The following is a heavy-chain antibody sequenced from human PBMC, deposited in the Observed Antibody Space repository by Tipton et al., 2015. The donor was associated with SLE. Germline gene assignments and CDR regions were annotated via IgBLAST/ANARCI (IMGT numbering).Heavy chain of an antibody. V-gene: IGHV4-34*01. CDR1: GGSFSGYH. D-gene: IGHD1-26*01. J-gene: IGHJ5*02. Sequence: SLTCAVYGGSFSGYHWTWIRQPPGQGLEWIGEIADSGSTYYSPSLKSRVTILEDTLKNKFSLKLTSVTAADTAMYYCVRAQDRYSGSYYPFDPWGQGALVTVSS. CDR3: VRAQDRYSGSYYPFDP. CDR2: IADSGST.